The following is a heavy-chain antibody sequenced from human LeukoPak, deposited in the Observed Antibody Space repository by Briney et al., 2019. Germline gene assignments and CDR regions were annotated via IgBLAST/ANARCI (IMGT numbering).Heavy chain of an antibody. CDR1: GFTFSSYG. Sequence: GRSLTLSCAASGFTFSSYGMHWVRQAPGKGLEWVAVMSYDGSHISYLDSVKGRFTISRDDSKSTLFLQMNSLRGDDTAVYYCAKGRSFDSSGYEFDFWGQGTLVTVSS. V-gene: IGHV3-30*18. CDR2: MSYDGSHI. D-gene: IGHD3-22*01. CDR3: AKGRSFDSSGYEFDF. J-gene: IGHJ4*02.